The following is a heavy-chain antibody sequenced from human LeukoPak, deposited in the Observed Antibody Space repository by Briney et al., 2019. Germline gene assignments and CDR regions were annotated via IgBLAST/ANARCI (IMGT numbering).Heavy chain of an antibody. Sequence: SATLSLTCAVYGGSFSGYYWSWIRQPPGKGLEWIGEINHSGSTNYNPSLKSRVTISADTSKNQFSLKLSSVTAADTAVYYCARGRQGGDFWSGYLNAFDYWGQGTLVTVSS. CDR1: GGSFSGYY. D-gene: IGHD3-3*01. V-gene: IGHV4-34*01. CDR2: INHSGST. J-gene: IGHJ4*02. CDR3: ARGRQGGDFWSGYLNAFDY.